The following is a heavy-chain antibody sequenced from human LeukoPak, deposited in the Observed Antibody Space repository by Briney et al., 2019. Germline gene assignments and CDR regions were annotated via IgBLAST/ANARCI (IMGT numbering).Heavy chain of an antibody. V-gene: IGHV4-39*07. Sequence: PSETLSLTCTVSGGSISSSSYYWGWIRQPPGKGLEWIGSIYYSGSTYYNPSLKSRVTISVDTSKNQFSLKLSSVTAADTAVYYCARGPGDYGGIYYFDYWGQGTLVTVSS. CDR1: GGSISSSSYY. CDR3: ARGPGDYGGIYYFDY. D-gene: IGHD4-23*01. J-gene: IGHJ4*02. CDR2: IYYSGST.